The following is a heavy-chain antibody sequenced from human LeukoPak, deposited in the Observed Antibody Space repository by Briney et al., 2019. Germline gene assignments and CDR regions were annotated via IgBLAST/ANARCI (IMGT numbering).Heavy chain of an antibody. CDR2: INQDGSKK. V-gene: IGHV3-7*01. CDR1: GFTFTDYW. J-gene: IGHJ4*02. CDR3: ARGQTLTF. Sequence: PGGSLRLSCTTSGFTFTDYWMTWVRQAPGKGLEWVANINQDGSKKFYVDSVKGRFTISRDNAKNALYLQMNSLRAEDTGVYFCARGQTLTFWGQGTLFTVSS.